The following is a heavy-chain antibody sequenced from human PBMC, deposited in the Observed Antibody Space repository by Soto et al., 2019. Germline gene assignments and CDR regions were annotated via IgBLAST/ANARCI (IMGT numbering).Heavy chain of an antibody. CDR2: INHSGST. J-gene: IGHJ5*02. Sequence: ETLSLTCAVYGGSFSGYYWSWIRQPPGKGPEWIGEINHSGSTNYNPSLKSRVTISVDTSKNQFSLKLSSVTAADTAVYYCARGTARGYYNWFDPWGQGTLVTVSS. CDR3: ARGTARGYYNWFDP. CDR1: GGSFSGYY. D-gene: IGHD5-18*01. V-gene: IGHV4-34*01.